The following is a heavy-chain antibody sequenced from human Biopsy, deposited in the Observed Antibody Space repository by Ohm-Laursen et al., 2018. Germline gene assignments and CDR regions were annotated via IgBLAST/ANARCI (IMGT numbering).Heavy chain of an antibody. Sequence: SVKVSCKSSGVTFDTYAFGWVRQAPGQGLEWMGGRIAYFNTIYYARNFQDRAVITADRSARTTDMQLSGLRPDDPAVYYCVGGQRGPPIGVTVPGDAFDLWGPGTMVTVSP. J-gene: IGHJ3*01. CDR1: GVTFDTYA. V-gene: IGHV1-69*13. D-gene: IGHD2/OR15-2a*01. CDR3: VGGQRGPPIGVTVPGDAFDL. CDR2: RIAYFNTI.